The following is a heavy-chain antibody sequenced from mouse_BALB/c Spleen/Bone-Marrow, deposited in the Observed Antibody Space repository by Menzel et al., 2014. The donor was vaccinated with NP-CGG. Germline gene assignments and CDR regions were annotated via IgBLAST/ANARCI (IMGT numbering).Heavy chain of an antibody. CDR3: ARFPMDY. V-gene: IGHV7-3*02. CDR2: IRNKAYGYTT. Sequence: EVKLVESGGGLVQPGGSLRLSCTTSGFTFTDYYMSWVRQPPEKALEWLAFIRNKAYGYTTEYSASVRGRFTISRDNSQSILYLQMSTLRAEDSATYYCARFPMDYWGQGTSVTVSS. J-gene: IGHJ4*01. CDR1: GFTFTDYY.